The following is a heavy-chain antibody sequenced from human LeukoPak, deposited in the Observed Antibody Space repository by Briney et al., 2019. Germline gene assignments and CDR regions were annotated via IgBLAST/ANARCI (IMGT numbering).Heavy chain of an antibody. J-gene: IGHJ4*02. Sequence: GGSLRLSCAASGFTFSSYAMHWVRQAPDKGLEWVAVISYDGSNKYYADSAKGRFTISRDNSKNTLYLQMNSLRAEDTAVYYCASPRADYGDYFDYWGQGTLVTVSS. V-gene: IGHV3-30-3*01. CDR3: ASPRADYGDYFDY. D-gene: IGHD4-17*01. CDR1: GFTFSSYA. CDR2: ISYDGSNK.